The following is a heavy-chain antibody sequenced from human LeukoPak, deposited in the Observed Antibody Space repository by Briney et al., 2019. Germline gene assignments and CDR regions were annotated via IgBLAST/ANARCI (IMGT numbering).Heavy chain of an antibody. CDR2: ISGSGGST. D-gene: IGHD2-2*01. V-gene: IGHV3-23*01. CDR1: GFTFSSYA. J-gene: IGHJ5*02. CDR3: ARIVVVPAAIGP. Sequence: GGALRLSCAASGFTFSSYAMSWVRQAPGKGLEWVSAISGSGGSTYYADSVKGRFTISRDNSKNTLYLQMNSLRAEDTAVYYCARIVVVPAAIGPWGQGTLVTVSS.